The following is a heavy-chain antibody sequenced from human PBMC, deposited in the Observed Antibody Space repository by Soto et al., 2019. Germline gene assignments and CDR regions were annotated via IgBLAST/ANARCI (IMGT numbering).Heavy chain of an antibody. D-gene: IGHD3-10*01. V-gene: IGHV1-3*01. CDR1: GYAKTSYA. CDR2: INAGNGNT. J-gene: IGHJ5*02. Sequence: ASAKLSCKESGYAKTSYAMHWVRQDPGQRLEWMGWINAGNGNTKYSQKFQGRVTITRDTSASTAYMELSSLRSEDTAVYYCARVVVLWFGELSGFDPWGQGTLVTVSS. CDR3: ARVVVLWFGELSGFDP.